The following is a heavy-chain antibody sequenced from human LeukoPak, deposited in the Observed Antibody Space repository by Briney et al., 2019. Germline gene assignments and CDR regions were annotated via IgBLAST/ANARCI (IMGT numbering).Heavy chain of an antibody. CDR2: IIPTIAIT. J-gene: IGHJ4*02. D-gene: IGHD3-10*01. Sequence: ALVKVSCKASGDIFSSFAISWVRQAPGQGLEWMGRIIPTIAITNYAQKFQDRVTITADKSTNTAYMELSSLTSEDTAMYYCARDLSIRFGQLTHEPLDYWGQGTLVTVSS. CDR1: GDIFSSFA. V-gene: IGHV1-69*04. CDR3: ARDLSIRFGQLTHEPLDY.